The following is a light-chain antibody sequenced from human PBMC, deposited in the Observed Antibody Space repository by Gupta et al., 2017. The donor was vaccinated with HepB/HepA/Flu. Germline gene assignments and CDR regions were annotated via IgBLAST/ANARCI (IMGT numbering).Light chain of an antibody. Sequence: QSVLSQPPSASGTPGQRVTISCSGSSSNIGSNTVSWYQPLPGTAPKLLIYSNNHRPSGVPDRFSGSKSGTSAALAISGHQSEYAADYYCSARDDSLNGYVFGAGTKVTVL. CDR2: SNN. CDR1: SSNIGSNT. V-gene: IGLV1-44*01. J-gene: IGLJ1*01. CDR3: SARDDSLNGYV.